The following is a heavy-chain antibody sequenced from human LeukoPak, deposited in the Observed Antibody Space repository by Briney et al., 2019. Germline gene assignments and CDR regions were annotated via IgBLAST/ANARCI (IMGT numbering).Heavy chain of an antibody. CDR3: ARVRRPTVVKRCYYYYMDV. CDR2: INHSGST. Sequence: SETLSLTCAVYGGSFSGYYWSWIRQPPGKGLEWIGEINHSGSTNYNPSLKSRVTISVDTSKNQFSLKLSSVTAADTAVYYCARVRRPTVVKRCYYYYMDVWGKGTTVTVSS. J-gene: IGHJ6*03. CDR1: GGSFSGYY. V-gene: IGHV4-34*01. D-gene: IGHD4-23*01.